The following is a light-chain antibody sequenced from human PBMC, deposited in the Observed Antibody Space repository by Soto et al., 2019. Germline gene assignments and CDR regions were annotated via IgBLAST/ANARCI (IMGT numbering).Light chain of an antibody. V-gene: IGKV3-20*01. Sequence: EIVLTQSPGTLSLSPGERATLSCRASQSVSSSYLAWYQQKPGQAPKLLIYGASSRATGIPDRFSGSGSGTDFTLTISILEPEYFAVYYCQQYGNSPHTFGQGTRLEIK. CDR1: QSVSSSY. CDR2: GAS. CDR3: QQYGNSPHT. J-gene: IGKJ5*01.